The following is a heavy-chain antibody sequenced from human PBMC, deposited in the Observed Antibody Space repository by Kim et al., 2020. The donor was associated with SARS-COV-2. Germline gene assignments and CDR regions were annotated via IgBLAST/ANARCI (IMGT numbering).Heavy chain of an antibody. CDR1: GGSIGNNNW. CDR2: IYHTGST. J-gene: IGHJ3*02. Sequence: SETLSLTCAVSGGSIGNNNWWSWVRQPPGKGLEWIGEIYHTGSTNYNPSLKSRVTISLDKSMNQFSLEMSSVTAADTAFYYCARVRPRREDDTGSYEAFDIGGQGTMVTVSS. CDR3: ARVRPRREDDTGSYEAFDI. D-gene: IGHD3-10*01. V-gene: IGHV4-4*02.